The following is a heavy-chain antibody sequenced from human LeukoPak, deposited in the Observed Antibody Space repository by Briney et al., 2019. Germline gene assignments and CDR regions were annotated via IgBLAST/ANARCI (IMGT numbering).Heavy chain of an antibody. CDR2: IYTSGST. CDR3: ARGEGSSWANFYYYYYMDV. D-gene: IGHD6-13*01. Sequence: PSETLSLTCTVSGGSISSGSYYWSWIRQPAGKGLEWIGRIYTSGSTYYNPSLKSRVTISVDTSKNQFSLKLSSVTAADTAVYYCARGEGSSWANFYYYYYMDVWGKGTTVTVSS. V-gene: IGHV4-61*02. CDR1: GGSISSGSYY. J-gene: IGHJ6*03.